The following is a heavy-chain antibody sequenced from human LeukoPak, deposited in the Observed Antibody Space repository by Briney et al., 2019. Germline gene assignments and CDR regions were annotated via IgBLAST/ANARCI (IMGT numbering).Heavy chain of an antibody. D-gene: IGHD1-14*01. CDR3: AREGSGGYYYYMDV. CDR1: GYTFTGYY. V-gene: IGHV1-2*02. J-gene: IGHJ6*03. Sequence: ASVKVSCKASGYTFTGYYMHWVRQAPGQGLEWIGWINSNTGGTNYAQKFQGRVTMTRDTSISTAYMELSSLRSDDTAVYYCAREGSGGYYYYMDVWGKGTTVTVSS. CDR2: INSNTGGT.